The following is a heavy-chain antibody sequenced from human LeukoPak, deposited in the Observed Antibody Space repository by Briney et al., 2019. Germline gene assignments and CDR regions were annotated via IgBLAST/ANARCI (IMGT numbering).Heavy chain of an antibody. D-gene: IGHD3-22*01. CDR1: GGTFSSYA. V-gene: IGHV1-69*05. CDR3: ARGGGSYYYDSSGYYDRDAFDI. J-gene: IGHJ3*02. CDR2: IIPIFGTA. Sequence: SVKVSCKASGGTFSSYAISWVRQAPGQGLEWMGGIIPIFGTANYAQKFQGRVTITTDESTSTAYMELSSLRSEDTAVYYCARGGGSYYYDSSGYYDRDAFDIWRQGTMVTVSS.